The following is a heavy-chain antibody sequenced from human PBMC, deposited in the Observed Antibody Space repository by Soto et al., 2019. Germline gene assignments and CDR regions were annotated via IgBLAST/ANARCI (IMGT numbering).Heavy chain of an antibody. CDR3: ARRVREDYYGMDV. Sequence: GGSLRLSCSASGFTVSTYTMGWVRLAPGKGLEWVSTINSDGSTTSYADSVKGRFTISRDNAKNTLYLQMNSLRAEDTAVYYCARRVREDYYGMDVWGQGTTVTVSS. J-gene: IGHJ6*02. CDR1: GFTVSTYT. V-gene: IGHV3-74*01. CDR2: INSDGSTT.